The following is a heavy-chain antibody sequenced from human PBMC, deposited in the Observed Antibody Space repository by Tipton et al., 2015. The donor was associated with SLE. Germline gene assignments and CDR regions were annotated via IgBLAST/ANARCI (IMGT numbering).Heavy chain of an antibody. J-gene: IGHJ4*02. V-gene: IGHV3-23*01. CDR2: ISGSGGST. CDR3: AKGMGSYCSGGSCYHGFDY. CDR1: GFTFSSYA. Sequence: GSLRLSCAASGFTFSSYAMSWVRQAPGKGLEWVSAISGSGGSTYYADSVKGRFTISRDNSKNTLYLQMNSLRAEDTAVYYCAKGMGSYCSGGSCYHGFDYWGQGTLVTVSS. D-gene: IGHD2-15*01.